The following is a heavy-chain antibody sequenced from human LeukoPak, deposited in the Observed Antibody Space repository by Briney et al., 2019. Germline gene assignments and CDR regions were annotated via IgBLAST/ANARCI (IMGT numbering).Heavy chain of an antibody. D-gene: IGHD3-22*01. V-gene: IGHV1-24*01. Sequence: ASVKVSCKVSGYTLTELSIHWVRQVPEKGLEWMGGFYPEDGETIYAQKFQGRVTMTEDTSTDTAYMELSSLRSEDAAVYYCATVLRPSYYYDSSGYDWYFDIWGRGTLVTVSS. J-gene: IGHJ2*01. CDR1: GYTLTELS. CDR3: ATVLRPSYYYDSSGYDWYFDI. CDR2: FYPEDGET.